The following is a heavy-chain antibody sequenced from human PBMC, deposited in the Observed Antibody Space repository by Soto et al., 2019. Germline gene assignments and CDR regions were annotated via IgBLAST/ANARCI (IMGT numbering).Heavy chain of an antibody. Sequence: EVQLVESGGGLVQPGGSLRLSCAASGFTFSSYWMHLVRQAPGKGLVWVSRINSDGSSTRYADSVTGRFTISRDNAKNTLYLQMNSMRSEDTAVYYCAREARWLQLRTDFDIWGQGTMVTVSS. J-gene: IGHJ3*02. CDR3: AREARWLQLRTDFDI. V-gene: IGHV3-74*01. D-gene: IGHD5-12*01. CDR2: INSDGSST. CDR1: GFTFSSYW.